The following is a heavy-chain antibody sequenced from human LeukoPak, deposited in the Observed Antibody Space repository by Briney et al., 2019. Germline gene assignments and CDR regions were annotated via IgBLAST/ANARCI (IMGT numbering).Heavy chain of an antibody. V-gene: IGHV1-2*02. J-gene: IGHJ4*02. D-gene: IGHD1-1*01. CDR2: INPNSGDT. CDR1: GYTFTGYY. CDR3: ARRQGTTLNFDY. Sequence: GASVKVSCKASGYTFTGYYVHWVRQAPGQGLEWMGWINPNSGDTNFAQKFQGRVTMTRDTSISTAYMELSRLRSDDTAVYYCARRQGTTLNFDYWGQGTLVTVSS.